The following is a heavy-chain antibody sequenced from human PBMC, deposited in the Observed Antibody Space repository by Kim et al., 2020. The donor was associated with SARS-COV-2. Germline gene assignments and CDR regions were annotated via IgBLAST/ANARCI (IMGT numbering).Heavy chain of an antibody. D-gene: IGHD6-19*01. V-gene: IGHV6-1*01. CDR3: ARSPWSSGWNRIDY. Sequence: AVSVKSRRTINPATSKNQFSLQVNSVTPEDTAVYYCARSPWSSGWNRIDYWGQGTLVTVSS. J-gene: IGHJ4*02.